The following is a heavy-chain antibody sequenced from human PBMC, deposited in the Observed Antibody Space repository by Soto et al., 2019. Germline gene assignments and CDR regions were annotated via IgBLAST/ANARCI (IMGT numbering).Heavy chain of an antibody. Sequence: SETLSLTCTASGGSISSGGYYWSWIRQHPGKGLEWIGYIYYSGSTYYNPSLKSRVTISVDTSKNQFSLKLSSVTAADTAVYYCARGRRNYDSSGYYYRGHYFDYWGQGTLVTVSS. CDR3: ARGRRNYDSSGYYYRGHYFDY. CDR1: GGSISSGGYY. CDR2: IYYSGST. V-gene: IGHV4-31*03. D-gene: IGHD3-22*01. J-gene: IGHJ4*02.